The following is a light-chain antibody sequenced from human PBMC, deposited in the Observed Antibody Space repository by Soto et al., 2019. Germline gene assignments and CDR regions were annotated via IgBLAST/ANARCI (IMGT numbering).Light chain of an antibody. Sequence: EIVLTQSPGTLSLSPGERATLSCRASQSVSSYYLAWYQQKPGQAPRLLIYGASSRATGIPASFSGSGSGTDFTLTISSLEPDDFAVYYCQQYGSSLYTFGQGTKLEIK. CDR3: QQYGSSLYT. J-gene: IGKJ2*01. CDR1: QSVSSYY. V-gene: IGKV3-20*01. CDR2: GAS.